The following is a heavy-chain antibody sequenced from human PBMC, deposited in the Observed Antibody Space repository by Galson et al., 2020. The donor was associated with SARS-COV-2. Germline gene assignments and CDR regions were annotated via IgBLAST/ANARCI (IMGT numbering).Heavy chain of an antibody. D-gene: IGHD3-3*01. CDR3: TRDDVWSGYYAQ. V-gene: IGHV3-49*04. Sequence: TGGSLRLSCTASGFTFGDYAMSWVRQAPGKGLEWVGFIRSKAYGGTTEYAASVKGRFTISRDDSKSIAYLQMNSLKTEDTAVYYCTRDDVWSGYYAQWGQGTLVTVSS. CDR1: GFTFGDYA. J-gene: IGHJ4*02. CDR2: IRSKAYGGTT.